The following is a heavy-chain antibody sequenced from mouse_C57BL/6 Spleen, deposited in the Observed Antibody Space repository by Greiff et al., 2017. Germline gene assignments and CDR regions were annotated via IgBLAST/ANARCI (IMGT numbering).Heavy chain of an antibody. D-gene: IGHD1-1*01. CDR2: INPYNGGT. CDR1: GYTFTDYY. V-gene: IGHV1-19*01. Sequence: EVQLQQSGPVLVKPGASVKMSCKASGYTFTDYYMNWVKQSHGKSLEWIGVINPYNGGTSYNQKFKGKATLTVDKSSSTAYMELNSLTSEDSAVYYCARSLLLRYPAWFAYWGQGTLVTVSA. CDR3: ARSLLLRYPAWFAY. J-gene: IGHJ3*01.